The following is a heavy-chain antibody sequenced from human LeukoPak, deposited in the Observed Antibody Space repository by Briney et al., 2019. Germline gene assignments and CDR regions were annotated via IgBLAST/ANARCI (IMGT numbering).Heavy chain of an antibody. J-gene: IGHJ4*02. D-gene: IGHD5-12*01. V-gene: IGHV1-18*01. CDR1: GYTFTSYG. Sequence: ASVKVSCKASGYTFTSYGISWVRQAPGQGLEWMGWISAYNGSTNYAQKLQGRVTMTTDTSTSTAYMELRSLRSDDTAVYYCARTDYSGYFSDYWGQGTLVTVSS. CDR3: ARTDYSGYFSDY. CDR2: ISAYNGST.